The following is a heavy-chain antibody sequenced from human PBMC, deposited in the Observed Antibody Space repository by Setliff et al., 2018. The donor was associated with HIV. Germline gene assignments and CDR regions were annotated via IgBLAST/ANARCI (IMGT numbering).Heavy chain of an antibody. V-gene: IGHV4-61*09. CDR3: ARAPPGIQNDAFDV. J-gene: IGHJ3*01. CDR2: IYTNGYT. CDR1: GGSIRSGSYY. Sequence: SETLSLTCTVSGGSIRSGSYYWTWNRQPAGKGPEWIGHIYTNGYTNYNPSLKSRVTISVDTSRDQFSLQLTSVTAADTAVYYCARAPPGIQNDAFDVWGQGTMVTVSS.